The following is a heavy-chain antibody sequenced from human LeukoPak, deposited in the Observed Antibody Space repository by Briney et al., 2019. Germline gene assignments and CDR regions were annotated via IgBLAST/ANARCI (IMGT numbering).Heavy chain of an antibody. CDR3: ARGFPYRHFDY. CDR2: IYYCGST. V-gene: IGHV4-59*01. D-gene: IGHD4-11*01. CDR1: GGSISSYY. J-gene: IGHJ4*02. Sequence: SETLSLTYTVSGGSISSYYWSWIRQPPGKGLEWIGYIYYCGSTNYNPSLKSRVTISVDTSKNQFSLKLSSVTAADTAVYYCARGFPYRHFDYWGQGTLVTVSS.